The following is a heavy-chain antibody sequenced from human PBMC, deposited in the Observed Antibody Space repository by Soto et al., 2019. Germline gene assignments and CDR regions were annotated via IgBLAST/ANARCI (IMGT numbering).Heavy chain of an antibody. CDR1: GYSFTSDW. CDR2: IYPGDSET. Sequence: GESLKISCRGSGYSFTSDWIGWVRQMPGKGLEWMGIIYPGDSETRYSPSFQGQVTVSADKSISTAYLQWSSLKASDTAIYYCARLWSGYYGDYWGQGTLVTVS. CDR3: ARLWSGYYGDY. J-gene: IGHJ4*02. V-gene: IGHV5-51*01. D-gene: IGHD3-3*01.